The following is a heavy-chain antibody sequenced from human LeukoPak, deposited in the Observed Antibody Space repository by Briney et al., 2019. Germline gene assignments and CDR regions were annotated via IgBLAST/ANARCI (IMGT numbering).Heavy chain of an antibody. D-gene: IGHD6-6*01. Sequence: GGSLRLSCAASGFNLKSYWMSWVRQAPGKGLEWVANIKQDGTEKNYVDSVEGRFIISRDNTKKSLYLQMNGLRAEDTAVYYCARDRQGDYMDVWGKGTTVAVSS. CDR1: GFNLKSYW. J-gene: IGHJ6*03. CDR2: IKQDGTEK. V-gene: IGHV3-7*01. CDR3: ARDRQGDYMDV.